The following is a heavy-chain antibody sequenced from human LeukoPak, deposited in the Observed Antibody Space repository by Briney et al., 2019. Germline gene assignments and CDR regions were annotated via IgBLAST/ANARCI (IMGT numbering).Heavy chain of an antibody. CDR2: ISYDGISK. CDR3: ARGPPELYCGGDCSHYFDY. V-gene: IGHV3-30-3*01. D-gene: IGHD2-21*02. CDR1: GFTFRTYA. J-gene: IGHJ4*02. Sequence: GGSLRLSCAASGFTFRTYAMNWVRQAPGKGLEWVTVISYDGISKYYADSVKGRFTFLRDNSKKMLYLQMNSLRPEDTAVYYCARGPPELYCGGDCSHYFDYWGQGTLVTVSS.